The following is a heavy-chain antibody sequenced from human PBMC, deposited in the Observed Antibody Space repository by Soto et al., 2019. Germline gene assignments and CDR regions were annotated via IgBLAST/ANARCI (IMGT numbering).Heavy chain of an antibody. D-gene: IGHD2-2*01. CDR2: ISADNGNT. Sequence: ASVKVSCKASGYTITNYGISWVRQAPGQGLEWMGWISADNGNTNYAQKVQGRVTMTTDTSTNTAHMDLRSLQSDDTAVYFCARDVVISGTRWFDPWGQGTLVTVSS. J-gene: IGHJ5*02. CDR1: GYTITNYG. CDR3: ARDVVISGTRWFDP. V-gene: IGHV1-18*01.